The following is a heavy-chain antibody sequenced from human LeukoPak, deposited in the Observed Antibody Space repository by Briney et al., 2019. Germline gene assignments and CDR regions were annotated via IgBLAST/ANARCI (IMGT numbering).Heavy chain of an antibody. CDR1: GFTFSSYT. V-gene: IGHV3-48*02. CDR2: INTGSGTI. J-gene: IGHJ4*02. D-gene: IGHD5-12*01. CDR3: ASDKGYGFDH. Sequence: GGSLSLPCAVSGFTFSSYTMNWVRQAPGKALEWLSYINTGSGTIFYADSVKGRFTISTDNAKITLYLQMNSLGDEDTAVYYCASDKGYGFDHWGQGILVTVSS.